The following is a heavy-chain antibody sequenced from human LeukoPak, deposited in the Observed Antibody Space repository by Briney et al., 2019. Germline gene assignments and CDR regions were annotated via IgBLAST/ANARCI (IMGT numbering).Heavy chain of an antibody. CDR3: VKDKYYDNSAYRSGAFDI. CDR1: GFTFRTYA. V-gene: IGHV3-64D*09. J-gene: IGHJ3*02. Sequence: PGGSLRLFRSASGFTFRTYAMHWVRQAPGKGLECVSTISSNGGRTYYADSVKGRFTISRDNSKNTLYLQMSNLRADDTSVYYCVKDKYYDNSAYRSGAFDIWGQGTMVTVSS. D-gene: IGHD3-22*01. CDR2: ISSNGGRT.